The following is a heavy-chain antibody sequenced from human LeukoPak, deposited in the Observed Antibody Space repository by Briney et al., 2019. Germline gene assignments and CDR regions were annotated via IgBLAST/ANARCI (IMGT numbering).Heavy chain of an antibody. CDR3: AKDRYYDSSGYSVFDY. CDR2: IRGSGGST. Sequence: GGALRLSCAASGFTFSSYAMSWVRQAPGEGLEWVSAIRGSGGSTYYADSVKGRLTISRDNSKNTLYLQMNRLRAEDTAVYYCAKDRYYDSSGYSVFDYWGQGTLVTVSS. J-gene: IGHJ4*01. D-gene: IGHD3-22*01. V-gene: IGHV3-23*01. CDR1: GFTFSSYA.